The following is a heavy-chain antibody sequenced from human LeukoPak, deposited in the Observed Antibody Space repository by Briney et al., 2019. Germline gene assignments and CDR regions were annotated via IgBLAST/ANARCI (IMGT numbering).Heavy chain of an antibody. D-gene: IGHD6-19*01. V-gene: IGHV3-15*01. CDR1: GFTFINAW. CDR3: VTSTGNSGVRFDFDY. CDR2: IKTKTDGGTT. Sequence: GGSLRLSCAASGFTFINAWMNWVRQAPGKGLECIGRIKTKTDGGTTDYAAPVKGRFTISRDDSKNTLYLQMNSLKTEDTAVYYCVTSTGNSGVRFDFDYWGQGTLVTVSS. J-gene: IGHJ4*02.